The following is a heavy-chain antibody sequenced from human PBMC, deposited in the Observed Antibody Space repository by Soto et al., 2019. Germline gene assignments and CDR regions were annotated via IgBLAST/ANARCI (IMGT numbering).Heavy chain of an antibody. V-gene: IGHV1-58*02. CDR3: AADLEANGYFEWLPTN. Sequence: VASGKVSCKASGFTFTSSAMQWVRQARGQRLEWIGWIVVGSGNTNYAQKFQERVTITRDMSTSTAYMELSSLRSEDTAVYYCAADLEANGYFEWLPTNSGQGTLVTVSS. CDR2: IVVGSGNT. CDR1: GFTFTSSA. D-gene: IGHD3-9*01. J-gene: IGHJ4*02.